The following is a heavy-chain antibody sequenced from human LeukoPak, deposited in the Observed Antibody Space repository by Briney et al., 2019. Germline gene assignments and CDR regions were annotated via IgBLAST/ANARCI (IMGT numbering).Heavy chain of an antibody. CDR2: IRSKANSYAT. D-gene: IGHD3-10*01. CDR1: GFTFSGSA. Sequence: QSGGSLRLSCAASGFTFSGSAMHWVRQASGKGLEWVGRIRSKANSYATAYAASVKGRFTISRDDSKNTAYLQMNSLKTEDTAVYYCTRHAPMSLIYGSGSLWLSYYMDVWGKGTTVTISS. V-gene: IGHV3-73*01. J-gene: IGHJ6*03. CDR3: TRHAPMSLIYGSGSLWLSYYMDV.